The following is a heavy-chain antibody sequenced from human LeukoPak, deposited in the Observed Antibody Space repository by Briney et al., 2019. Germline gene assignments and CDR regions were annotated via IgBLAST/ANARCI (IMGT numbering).Heavy chain of an antibody. V-gene: IGHV4-31*03. CDR3: ARDHCSGGSCPNEINWFDP. CDR2: IYYSGST. J-gene: IGHJ5*02. Sequence: SQTLSLTCTVSGGSISSGGYYWSWIRQHPGKGLEWIGYIYYSGSTYYNPSLKSRVTISVDTSKNQFSLKLSSVTAADTAVYYCARDHCSGGSCPNEINWFDPWGQGTLVTVSS. D-gene: IGHD2-15*01. CDR1: GGSISSGGYY.